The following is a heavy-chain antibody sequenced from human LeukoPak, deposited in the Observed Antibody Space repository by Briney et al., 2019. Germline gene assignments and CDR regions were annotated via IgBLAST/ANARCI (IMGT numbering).Heavy chain of an antibody. CDR3: AKDRNDWKQGIDH. Sequence: SVKVSCKASGGTFSSYAISWVRQAPGQGLEWMGGIIPIFGTANYAQKFQGRVTITADESTSTAYMELSSLRSEDTAVYYCAKDRNDWKQGIDHRGQGTLVTVSS. D-gene: IGHD1-1*01. CDR1: GGTFSSYA. CDR2: IIPIFGTA. V-gene: IGHV1-69*13. J-gene: IGHJ4*02.